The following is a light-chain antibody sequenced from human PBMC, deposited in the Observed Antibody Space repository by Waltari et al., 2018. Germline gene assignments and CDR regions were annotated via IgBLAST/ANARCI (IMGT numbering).Light chain of an antibody. CDR2: AAS. V-gene: IGKV3-20*01. CDR1: QPISSSY. CDR3: QHYDTSPT. Sequence: EIVLTQSPGTLSLSPGDRATLSCRASQPISSSYLVWYQQKPGQAPRLLIYAASKRAAGIPDRFRGSGSGTDFTLTISRLAPEDFSVYYCQHYDTSPTFGQGTKVDIK. J-gene: IGKJ1*01.